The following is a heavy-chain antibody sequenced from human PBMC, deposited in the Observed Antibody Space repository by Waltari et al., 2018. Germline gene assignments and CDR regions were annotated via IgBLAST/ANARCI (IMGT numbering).Heavy chain of an antibody. CDR3: ARAPHGVTMLGY. Sequence: QVQLVQSGAEVKKPGASVKVSCKASGYTFTSYDINWVRQATGQGLEWMGWMNPNSGNTGYAQKFRGRVTMTRSTSRSTAYMELSSVRSEDTAVYYWARAPHGVTMLGYWGQGTLVTVSS. CDR1: GYTFTSYD. V-gene: IGHV1-8*01. J-gene: IGHJ4*02. CDR2: MNPNSGNT. D-gene: IGHD2-21*02.